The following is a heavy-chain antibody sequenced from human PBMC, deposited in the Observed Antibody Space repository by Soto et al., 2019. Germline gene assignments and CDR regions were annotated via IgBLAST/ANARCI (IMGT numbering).Heavy chain of an antibody. D-gene: IGHD3-10*01. Sequence: QVQLQQWGAGLLKPSETLSLTCAVYGGSFSGYYWSWIRQPPGKGLEWIGEINHSGSTNYNPSLKSRVTISVDTSKNQFSLKLSSVTAADTAVYYCALSGYYYGSGSYPYWGQGTLVTVSS. CDR3: ALSGYYYGSGSYPY. CDR2: INHSGST. J-gene: IGHJ4*02. CDR1: GGSFSGYY. V-gene: IGHV4-34*01.